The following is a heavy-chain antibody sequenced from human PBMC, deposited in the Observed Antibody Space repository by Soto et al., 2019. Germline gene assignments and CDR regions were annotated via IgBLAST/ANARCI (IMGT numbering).Heavy chain of an antibody. CDR2: IYSGGST. D-gene: IGHD3-10*01. CDR1: GFTVSSNY. Sequence: EVQLVESGGGLVQPGGSLRLSCAASGFTVSSNYMSWVRQAPGKGLEWVSVIYSGGSTYYADSVKGRFTISRDNSKNTRYLQMNSLSAEDTAVYYCARDILYGSARHDAFDIWGQGTMVTVSS. CDR3: ARDILYGSARHDAFDI. V-gene: IGHV3-66*01. J-gene: IGHJ3*02.